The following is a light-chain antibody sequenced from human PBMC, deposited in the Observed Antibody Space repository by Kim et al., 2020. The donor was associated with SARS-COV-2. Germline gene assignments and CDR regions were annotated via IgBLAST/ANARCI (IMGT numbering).Light chain of an antibody. V-gene: IGKV1-39*01. CDR2: AAS. Sequence: GSVGDRATSTCRGSQSISSYLIWYQQKPGQAPKVLIYAASSLQSGVPSRFSGSGSGTDFTLTISSLQADDFASYYCQQNYISPWTFGQGTKVDIK. CDR1: QSISSY. CDR3: QQNYISPWT. J-gene: IGKJ1*01.